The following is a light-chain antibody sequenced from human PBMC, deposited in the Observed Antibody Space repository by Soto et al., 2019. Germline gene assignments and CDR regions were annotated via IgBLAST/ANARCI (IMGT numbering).Light chain of an antibody. Sequence: QSALTQPASVSGSPGQSITISCTGTSSDVGGSNYVSWYQQHPGKAPKRMIYDVNNRPSGISNRFSGSKSGNTASLTISGLQAEDEADYYCSSYRSGSTLVFGGGTKLTVL. CDR2: DVN. V-gene: IGLV2-14*01. CDR1: SSDVGGSNY. CDR3: SSYRSGSTLV. J-gene: IGLJ2*01.